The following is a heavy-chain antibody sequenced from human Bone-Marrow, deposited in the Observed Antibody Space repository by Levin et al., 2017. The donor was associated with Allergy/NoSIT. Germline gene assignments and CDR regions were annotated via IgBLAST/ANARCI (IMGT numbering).Heavy chain of an antibody. CDR2: VSDDGTKE. V-gene: IGHV3-30*18. CDR1: GFTFGSYG. J-gene: IGHJ4*02. D-gene: IGHD3-10*01. CDR3: AKAGRTGTKYFLDY. Sequence: GGSRRLSCAASGFTFGSYGMHWVRQAPGEGLEWVALVSDDGTKESYVDSVKGRFTISRDNSKNTLHLQMNSLRPEDTAVYYCAKAGRTGTKYFLDYWGQGTLVTVSS.